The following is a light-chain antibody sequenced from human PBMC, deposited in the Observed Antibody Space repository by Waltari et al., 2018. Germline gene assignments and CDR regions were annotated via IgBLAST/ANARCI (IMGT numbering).Light chain of an antibody. CDR2: DAA. CDR3: QQRSNWPLT. Sequence: EIVLTHSPATLSLSPGGRATLSCRASQSVSSYLAWDQQKPGQAPRLLIYDAANRATGIPARFSGSGSGTDFTLTISSLEPEDFAVYYCQQRSNWPLTFGGGTKVDIK. J-gene: IGKJ4*01. CDR1: QSVSSY. V-gene: IGKV3-11*01.